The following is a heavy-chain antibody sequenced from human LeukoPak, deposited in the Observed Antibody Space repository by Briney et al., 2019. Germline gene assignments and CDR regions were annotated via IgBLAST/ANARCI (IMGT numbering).Heavy chain of an antibody. J-gene: IGHJ4*02. Sequence: PSETLSLTCTVSGGSISSSSYYWGWIRQPPGKGPEWIGSIYYSGSTYYNPSLKSRVTISVDTSKNQFSLKLSSVTAADTAVYYCARLIGSGSPKYYFDYWGQGTLVTVSS. CDR2: IYYSGST. D-gene: IGHD3-10*01. V-gene: IGHV4-39*01. CDR3: ARLIGSGSPKYYFDY. CDR1: GGSISSSSYY.